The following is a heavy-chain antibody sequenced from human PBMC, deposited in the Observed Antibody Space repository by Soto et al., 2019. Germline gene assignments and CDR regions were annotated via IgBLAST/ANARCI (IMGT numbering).Heavy chain of an antibody. CDR1: GITVSSDW. CDR2: VSSDGSKK. CDR3: ATDGPGKQSLVGYYFDY. D-gene: IGHD6-19*01. Sequence: GGSLRLSCGASGITVSSDWMHWVRQAPGKGLEWVAVVSSDGSKKYYVDSVKGRFTISRDNSKNTLFLQMDSLTGEDTAAYYCATDGPGKQSLVGYYFDYWGQGTSVTVSS. V-gene: IGHV3-30*03. J-gene: IGHJ4*02.